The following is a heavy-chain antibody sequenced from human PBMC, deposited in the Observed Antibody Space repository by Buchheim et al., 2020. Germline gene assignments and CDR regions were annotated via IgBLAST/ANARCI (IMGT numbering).Heavy chain of an antibody. V-gene: IGHV3-30*04. CDR1: GFTFSSYA. CDR3: AREGNIVLVVYATSYYFDY. CDR2: ISYDGSNK. Sequence: QVQLVESGGGVVQPGRSLRLSCAASGFTFSSYAMHWVRQAPGKGLEWVAVISYDGSNKYYADSVKGRFTISRDNSKNTLYLQMNSLRAEDTAVHYCAREGNIVLVVYATSYYFDYWGQGTL. D-gene: IGHD2-8*02. J-gene: IGHJ4*02.